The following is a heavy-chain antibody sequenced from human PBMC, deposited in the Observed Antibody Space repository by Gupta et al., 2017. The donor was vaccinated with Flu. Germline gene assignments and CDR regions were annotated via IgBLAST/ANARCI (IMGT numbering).Heavy chain of an antibody. CDR2: MNHGSGVA. CDR3: ATTDCELWSGYGYAFNT. V-gene: IGHV1-2*02. Sequence: QVQLVQSGPEMKKSGASIQISCKASGYRFTKFYIHWLRQAPGQGLEWMGWMNHGSGVASYAPRGQGMGTMTRDLSRDTADLDLTRVTSDDPAGDYCATTDCELWSGYGYAFNTWGQGTLVPVS. CDR1: GYRFTKFY. J-gene: IGHJ3*02. D-gene: IGHD3-3*01.